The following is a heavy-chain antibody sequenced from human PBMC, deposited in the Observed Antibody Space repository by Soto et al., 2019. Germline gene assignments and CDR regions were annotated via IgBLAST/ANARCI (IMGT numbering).Heavy chain of an antibody. V-gene: IGHV1-18*01. CDR3: ARDILDTAKIPISWFDP. CDR2: ISAYNGNT. J-gene: IGHJ5*02. CDR1: GYTFTSYG. Sequence: ASVKVSCKASGYTFTSYGISWVRQAPGQGLEWMGWISAYNGNTNYAQKLQGRVTMTTDTSTSTAYMELRSLRSDDTAVYYCARDILDTAKIPISWFDPWGQGTLVTVSS. D-gene: IGHD5-18*01.